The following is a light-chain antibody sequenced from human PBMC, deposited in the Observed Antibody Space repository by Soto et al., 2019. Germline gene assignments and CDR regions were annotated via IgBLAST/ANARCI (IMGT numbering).Light chain of an antibody. CDR3: AAWDDGLNALV. CDR2: SNS. Sequence: QSVLTQPPSAFGTPGQTVIISCSGSSSNIGSNTVNWYQQLPGTAPKLLIFSNSQRPSGVPDRFSGSRSGTSASLPITGVQSEDEAHYYCAAWDDGLNALVFGGGTKVTVL. V-gene: IGLV1-44*01. CDR1: SSNIGSNT. J-gene: IGLJ2*01.